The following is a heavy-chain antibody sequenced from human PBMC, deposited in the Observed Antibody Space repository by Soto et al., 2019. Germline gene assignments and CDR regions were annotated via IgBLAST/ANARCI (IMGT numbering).Heavy chain of an antibody. D-gene: IGHD3-22*01. CDR2: IKSKTSGGTI. V-gene: IGHV3-15*01. Sequence: EVQLVESGGGLVKPGGSLRLSCEASGFTFSPAWMIWVRQAPGKGLELVGLIKSKTSGGTIDYAAPVKGRFTISRDDSEKTLYLQMNSLRAEDTAVYYCVADVPNSSGYVPIDYWGQGTLVTVSS. J-gene: IGHJ4*02. CDR1: GFTFSPAW. CDR3: VADVPNSSGYVPIDY.